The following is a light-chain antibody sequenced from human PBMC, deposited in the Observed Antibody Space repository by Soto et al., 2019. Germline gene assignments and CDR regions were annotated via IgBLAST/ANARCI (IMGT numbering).Light chain of an antibody. CDR2: EVS. J-gene: IGLJ1*01. CDR1: SSDVGGYNS. CDR3: SSYAGSNNYV. V-gene: IGLV2-8*01. Sequence: QSALTQPPSASGSPGQSVTISCTGTSSDVGGYNSVSWYQHHPGKAPKLMIYEVSKRPSGVPDRFSGSKSASTASLTVSGLLAEDEADYYCSSYAGSNNYVFGTGTKVTV.